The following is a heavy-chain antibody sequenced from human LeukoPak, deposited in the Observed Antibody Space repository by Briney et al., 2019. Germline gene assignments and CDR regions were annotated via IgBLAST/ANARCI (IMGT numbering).Heavy chain of an antibody. Sequence: PGGSLRLSCAASGFTFNTYSMNWVRQAPGKGLEWVSYISSSSTIYYADSVKGRFTISRDNAKNSLYLQMNTLRAEDTAVYYCARVGVVIAPLDYWGQGTLVTVSS. CDR3: ARVGVVIAPLDY. CDR1: GFTFNTYS. J-gene: IGHJ4*02. CDR2: ISSSSTI. D-gene: IGHD2-21*01. V-gene: IGHV3-48*01.